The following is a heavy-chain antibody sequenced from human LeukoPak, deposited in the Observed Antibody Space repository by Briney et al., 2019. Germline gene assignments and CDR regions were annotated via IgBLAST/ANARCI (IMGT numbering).Heavy chain of an antibody. CDR2: IYTSGST. D-gene: IGHD2-2*02. Sequence: PSETLSLTCTVSGGSISSGSYYWSWIRQPAGKGLEWIGRIYTSGSTNYNPSLKSRVTISVDTSKNQFSLKLSSVTAADTAVYYCAREDYCSSTSCYTHLDYWGQGTPVTVSS. J-gene: IGHJ4*02. CDR1: GGSISSGSYY. CDR3: AREDYCSSTSCYTHLDY. V-gene: IGHV4-61*02.